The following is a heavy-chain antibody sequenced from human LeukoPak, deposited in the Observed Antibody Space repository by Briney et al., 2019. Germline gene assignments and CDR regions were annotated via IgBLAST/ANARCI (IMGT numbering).Heavy chain of an antibody. Sequence: SQTLSLTCTVSSGSISSGRYYWGWIRQPAGKGLEWIGRIYTSGSTNYNPSLKSRVTISVDTSKNQFSLKLSSVTAADTAVYYCARELEYSSSSPIDYWGQGTLVTVSS. D-gene: IGHD6-6*01. J-gene: IGHJ4*02. V-gene: IGHV4-61*02. CDR2: IYTSGST. CDR3: ARELEYSSSSPIDY. CDR1: SGSISSGRYY.